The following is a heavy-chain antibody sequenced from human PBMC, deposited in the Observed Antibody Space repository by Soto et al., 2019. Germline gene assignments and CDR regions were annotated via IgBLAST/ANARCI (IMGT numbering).Heavy chain of an antibody. Sequence: EVQLVESGGGLVKPGGSLRLSCAASGFTFSSYSINWVRQAPGKGLEWVSSISSSSSYIYYADSVKGRFTISRDNAKNSLYLHMNSLRAEDTAVYYCARLTVTAYGFDYWGQGTLVTVSS. CDR1: GFTFSSYS. V-gene: IGHV3-21*01. D-gene: IGHD2-21*02. CDR2: ISSSSSYI. CDR3: ARLTVTAYGFDY. J-gene: IGHJ4*02.